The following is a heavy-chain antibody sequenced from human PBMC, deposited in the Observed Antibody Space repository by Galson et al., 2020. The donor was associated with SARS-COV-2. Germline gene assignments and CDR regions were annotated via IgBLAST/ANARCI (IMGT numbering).Heavy chain of an antibody. CDR1: GGSFSVYY. D-gene: IGHD6-13*01. Sequence: SETLSLTCAVYGGSFSVYYWSWIRQPPGKGLEWIGEINHSGSTNYNPSLKSRVTISVDTSKNQFSLKLSSVTAADTAVYYCARSSIAAAGVGVYYYYGMDVWGQGTTVTVSS. V-gene: IGHV4-34*01. CDR2: INHSGST. CDR3: ARSSIAAAGVGVYYYYGMDV. J-gene: IGHJ6*02.